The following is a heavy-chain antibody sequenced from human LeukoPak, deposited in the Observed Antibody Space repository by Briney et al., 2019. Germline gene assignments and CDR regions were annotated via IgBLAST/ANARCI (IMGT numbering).Heavy chain of an antibody. Sequence: SVKVSCKASGGTFSSYAISWVRQAPGQGLEWMGGIIPIFGTANYAQKFQGRVTITADESTSTAYKELSSLRSEDTAVYYCARSKAGIFGVVIVNYFDYWGQGTLVTVSS. CDR3: ARSKAGIFGVVIVNYFDY. V-gene: IGHV1-69*13. D-gene: IGHD3-3*01. CDR1: GGTFSSYA. J-gene: IGHJ4*02. CDR2: IIPIFGTA.